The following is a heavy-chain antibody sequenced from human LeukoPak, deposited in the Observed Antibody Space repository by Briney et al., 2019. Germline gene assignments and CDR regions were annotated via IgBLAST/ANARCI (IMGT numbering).Heavy chain of an antibody. D-gene: IGHD4-17*01. Sequence: SETLSLTCAVYGGSFSGYYWSWIRQPPGKGLEWIGYIYYSGSTYYNPSLKSRVTISVDTSKNQFSLKLSSVTAADTAVYYCARGSATVTQGLDYWGQGTLVTVSS. J-gene: IGHJ4*02. CDR1: GGSFSGYY. CDR3: ARGSATVTQGLDY. V-gene: IGHV4-34*09. CDR2: IYYSGST.